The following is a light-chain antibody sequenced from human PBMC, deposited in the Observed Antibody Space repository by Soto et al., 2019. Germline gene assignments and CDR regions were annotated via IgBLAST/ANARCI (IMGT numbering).Light chain of an antibody. V-gene: IGKV3-20*01. CDR1: RDVGSD. CDR3: QQYGSSSDT. J-gene: IGKJ2*01. CDR2: GAF. Sequence: EIVLTQSPDTLSLSPGERATLSCRASRDVGSDLAWYQHKPGQPPRLLIYGAFTRATGIPDRFSGSGSGTEFTLTISRLEPEDFAVYYCQQYGSSSDTFGQGTRLEIK.